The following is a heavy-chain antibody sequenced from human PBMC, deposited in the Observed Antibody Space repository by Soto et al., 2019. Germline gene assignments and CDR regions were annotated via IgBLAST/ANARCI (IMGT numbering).Heavy chain of an antibody. CDR1: GGSISSGAYS. CDR3: ARDKITGLFDD. CDR2: IYHSGST. J-gene: IGHJ4*02. Sequence: PSETLSLTCTVSGGSISSGAYSWSWIRQPPGKGLEWVGYIYHSGSTYYNPSLKSRVTISVDTSKNQFSLKLTSVTAADTAVYYGARDKITGLFDDWGKGTLVTVSS. D-gene: IGHD2-8*02. V-gene: IGHV4-30-2*01.